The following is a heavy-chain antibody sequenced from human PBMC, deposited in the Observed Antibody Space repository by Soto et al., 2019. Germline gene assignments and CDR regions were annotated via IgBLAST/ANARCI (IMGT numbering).Heavy chain of an antibody. D-gene: IGHD6-19*01. V-gene: IGHV1-8*01. CDR3: ARGLLNSSGWYYYYYMDV. J-gene: IGHJ6*03. Sequence: QVQLVQSGAGVKKPGASVKVSCKASGYTFTSYDINRVRQATGQGLEWMGWMNPNSGNTGYAQKFQGRVTMTRNTSISTAYMELSSLRSEDTAVYYCARGLLNSSGWYYYYYMDVWGKGTTVTVAS. CDR1: GYTFTSYD. CDR2: MNPNSGNT.